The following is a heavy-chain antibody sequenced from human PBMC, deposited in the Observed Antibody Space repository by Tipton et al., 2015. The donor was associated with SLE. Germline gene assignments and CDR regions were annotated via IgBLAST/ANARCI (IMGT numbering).Heavy chain of an antibody. CDR1: GGSISSSSYH. CDR2: IYYSGST. V-gene: IGHV4-39*01. J-gene: IGHJ4*02. CDR3: ARHQEDYFDY. Sequence: TLSLTCTVSGGSISSSSYHWGWIHQPPGKGLEWIGSIYYSGSTCYSPSLRSRVTISVDTSKNQFSLKLTSVTAADTAVYYCARHQEDYFDYWGQGTLVTVSS.